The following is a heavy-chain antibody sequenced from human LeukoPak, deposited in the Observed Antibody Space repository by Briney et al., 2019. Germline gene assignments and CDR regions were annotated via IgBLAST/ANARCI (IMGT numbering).Heavy chain of an antibody. V-gene: IGHV3-23*01. Sequence: PGGSLRLSCAASGFTFNIYAMTWVRQAPGKGLEWVSYISVRGDTYYADSVKDRFTISRDNSKNRLHLQMISLRAEDTAVYYCARGAGWYDYWGQGTLVTVSS. CDR2: ISVRGDT. CDR3: ARGAGWYDY. J-gene: IGHJ4*02. CDR1: GFTFNIYA. D-gene: IGHD6-19*01.